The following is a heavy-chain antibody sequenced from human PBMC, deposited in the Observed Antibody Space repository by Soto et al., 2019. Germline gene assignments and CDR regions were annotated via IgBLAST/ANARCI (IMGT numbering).Heavy chain of an antibody. J-gene: IGHJ4*02. CDR2: IYNSGRT. CDR3: ARRYGYSFDY. CDR1: GGSISSYY. Sequence: QVQLQESGPGLVKPSETLSLTCTVSGGSISSYYWSWIRQPPGKGLEWIGYIYNSGRTNYNPSLKXRVTISVDTSKTQFSLKLSSVTAADTAVYYCARRYGYSFDYWGQGTLVTVSS. V-gene: IGHV4-59*08. D-gene: IGHD1-1*01.